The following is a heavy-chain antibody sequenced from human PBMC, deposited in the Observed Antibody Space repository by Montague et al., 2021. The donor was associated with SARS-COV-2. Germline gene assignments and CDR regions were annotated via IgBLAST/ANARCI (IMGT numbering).Heavy chain of an antibody. CDR3: VRDSGSRSGSYKH. J-gene: IGHJ4*02. CDR2: MKGDGSET. D-gene: IGHD1-26*01. V-gene: IGHV3-7*03. CDR1: GFTFNTYW. Sequence: SLRLSCAASGFTFNTYWMAWVRQAPGKGLEWVAKMKGDGSETYSVDSVKGRFTISRDNAKNSLYLQMNNLRAEDTAIYFCVRDSGSRSGSYKHRGQGTLVAVSS.